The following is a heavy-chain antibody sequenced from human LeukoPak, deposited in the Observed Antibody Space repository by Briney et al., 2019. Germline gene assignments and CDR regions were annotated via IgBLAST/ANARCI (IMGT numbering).Heavy chain of an antibody. CDR1: GGTFSSYA. Sequence: SVKVSCKASGGTFSSYAISWVRQAPGQGLEWMGGIIPIFGTANYAQKFQGRVTITADESTSAAYMELSSLRSEDTAVYYCARESHQTTVIAKADAFDIWGQGTMVTVSS. CDR3: ARESHQTTVIAKADAFDI. D-gene: IGHD4-17*01. V-gene: IGHV1-69*13. J-gene: IGHJ3*02. CDR2: IIPIFGTA.